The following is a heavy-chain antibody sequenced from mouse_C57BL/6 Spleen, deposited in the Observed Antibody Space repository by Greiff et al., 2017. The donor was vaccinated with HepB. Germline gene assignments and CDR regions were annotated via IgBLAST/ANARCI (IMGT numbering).Heavy chain of an antibody. V-gene: IGHV1-15*01. CDR2: IDPETGGT. J-gene: IGHJ2*01. D-gene: IGHD1-1*01. CDR3: TRALRQSGDFDY. Sequence: QVQLQQSGAELVRPGASVTLSCKASGYTFTDYEMHWVKQTPVHGLEWIGAIDPETGGTAYNQKFKGKAILTADKSSSTAYMELRSLTSEDSAVYYCTRALRQSGDFDYWGQGTTLTVSS. CDR1: GYTFTDYE.